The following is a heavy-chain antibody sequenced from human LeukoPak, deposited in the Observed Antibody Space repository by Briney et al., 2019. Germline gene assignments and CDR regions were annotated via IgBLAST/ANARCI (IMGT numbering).Heavy chain of an antibody. D-gene: IGHD2-2*01. V-gene: IGHV3-23*01. Sequence: GGSLRLSCAASGFTFRGYAMRWVRQAPGEGLEWVSGISGSGGSTYYADSVKGRFTISRDNSKNTVYLQMTSLRAEDTAVYYCAKDWAFCSTTSCYSYFNYWGQGTLVTVSS. CDR3: AKDWAFCSTTSCYSYFNY. CDR1: GFTFRGYA. J-gene: IGHJ4*02. CDR2: ISGSGGST.